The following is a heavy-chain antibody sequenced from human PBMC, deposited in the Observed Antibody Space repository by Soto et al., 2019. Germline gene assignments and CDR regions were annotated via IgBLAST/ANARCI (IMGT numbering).Heavy chain of an antibody. D-gene: IGHD3-3*02. CDR1: GYTFLDFY. Sequence: QVQLVQSGTEVKKPGASVKVSCKGSGYTFLDFYIHWVRQAPGQGLEWMGFINPSGGGTTYAQKFQGRLTMTRDTSTSTVYMELISLRSEDTAIYYCARDKPFSAGYWGQGTLVT. CDR2: INPSGGGT. V-gene: IGHV1-46*01. J-gene: IGHJ4*02. CDR3: ARDKPFSAGY.